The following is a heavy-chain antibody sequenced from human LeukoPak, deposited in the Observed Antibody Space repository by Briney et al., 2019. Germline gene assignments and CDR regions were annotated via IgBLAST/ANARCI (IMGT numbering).Heavy chain of an antibody. CDR3: ARDFGTVGLDY. D-gene: IGHD1-1*01. CDR1: GFTVSSNY. J-gene: IGHJ4*02. V-gene: IGHV3-33*08. CDR2: IWYDGSNK. Sequence: GGSLRLSCAASGFTVSSNYMSWVRQAPGKGLEWVAVIWYDGSNKYYADSVKGRFTISRDNSKNTLYLQMNSLRAEDTAVYYCARDFGTVGLDYWGQGTLVTVSS.